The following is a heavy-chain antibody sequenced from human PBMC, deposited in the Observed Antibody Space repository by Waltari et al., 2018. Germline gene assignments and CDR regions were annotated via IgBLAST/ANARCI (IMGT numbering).Heavy chain of an antibody. J-gene: IGHJ4*02. Sequence: QVQLVQSGAEVKKPGASVKVSCKASGYTFTGYYMHWVRQAPGQGLEWMGWINPNSGGTNYAQKVQGRVTMTRDTSISTAYMELSRLRSDDTAVYYCARGVTIFGVVIYYFDYWGQGTLVTVSS. CDR1: GYTFTGYY. CDR3: ARGVTIFGVVIYYFDY. CDR2: INPNSGGT. V-gene: IGHV1-2*02. D-gene: IGHD3-3*01.